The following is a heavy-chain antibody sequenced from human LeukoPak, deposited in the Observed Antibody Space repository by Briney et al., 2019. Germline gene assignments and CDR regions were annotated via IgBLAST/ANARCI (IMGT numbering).Heavy chain of an antibody. D-gene: IGHD5-18*01. V-gene: IGHV4-39*07. CDR2: IYYSGST. Sequence: PSETLSLTCTVSGGSISSSSYYWGWIRQPPGKGLEWIGSIYYSGSTYYNPSLKSRVTISVDTSKNQFSLKLSSVTAADTAVYYCASSFRGPGAAMADYWGQGTLVTVSS. J-gene: IGHJ4*02. CDR1: GGSISSSSYY. CDR3: ASSFRGPGAAMADY.